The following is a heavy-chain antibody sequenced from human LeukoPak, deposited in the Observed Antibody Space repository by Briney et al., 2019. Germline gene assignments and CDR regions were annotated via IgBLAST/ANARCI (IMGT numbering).Heavy chain of an antibody. D-gene: IGHD1-1*01. V-gene: IGHV3-74*01. CDR2: VDSDGRIT. Sequence: TGGSLRLSCAASGFTFSSHWMHWVRQAPGKGLVWVPRVDSDGRITTYADSVKGRFTISRDNAKNTLYLQMNTLRDEDTAVYYCARDYNWNPPDYWGQGTLVTVSS. CDR3: ARDYNWNPPDY. CDR1: GFTFSSHW. J-gene: IGHJ4*02.